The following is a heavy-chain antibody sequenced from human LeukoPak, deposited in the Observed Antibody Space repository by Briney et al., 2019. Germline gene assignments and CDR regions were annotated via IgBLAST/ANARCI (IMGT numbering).Heavy chain of an antibody. CDR1: GGSISISSSY. CDR2: TYSNETP. V-gene: IGHV4-39*01. CDR3: ARHPACVPFCC. J-gene: IGHJ4*01. Sequence: SETLSLTCTVSGGSISISSSYWGWIRQPPGTGLEWIGTTYSNETPYYNPSFKSRVPISVDTSKNQFSLKLTSVTAADSAVLYCARHPACVPFCCWGHVALVTV. D-gene: IGHD2-2*01.